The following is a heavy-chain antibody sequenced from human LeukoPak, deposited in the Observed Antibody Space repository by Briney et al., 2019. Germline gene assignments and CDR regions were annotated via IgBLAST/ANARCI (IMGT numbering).Heavy chain of an antibody. CDR3: ARAGAAAGTGNWFDP. Sequence: QTGGSLGLSCAASGFTFSSYWMHWVRQAPGKGLVWVSRINSDGSSTSYADSVKGRFTISRDNAKNTLYLQMNSLRAEDTAVYYCARAGAAAGTGNWFDPWGQGTLVTVSS. CDR2: INSDGSST. CDR1: GFTFSSYW. J-gene: IGHJ5*02. V-gene: IGHV3-74*01. D-gene: IGHD6-13*01.